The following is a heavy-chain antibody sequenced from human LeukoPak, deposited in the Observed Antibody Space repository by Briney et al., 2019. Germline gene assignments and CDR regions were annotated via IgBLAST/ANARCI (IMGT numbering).Heavy chain of an antibody. CDR1: GFTFSSYG. CDR3: ARGMRGFDP. J-gene: IGHJ5*02. V-gene: IGHV3-30*03. CDR2: ISYDGSNK. Sequence: GRSLRLSCAASGFTFSSYGMHWVRQAPGKGLEWVAVISYDGSNKYYADSVKGRFTISRDNSKNTLYLQMNSLRAEDTAVYYCARGMRGFDPWGQGTLVTVSS.